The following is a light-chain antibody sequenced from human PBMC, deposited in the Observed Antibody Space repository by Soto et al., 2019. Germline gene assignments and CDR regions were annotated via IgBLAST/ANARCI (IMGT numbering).Light chain of an antibody. J-gene: IGKJ2*01. V-gene: IGKV1-13*02. CDR3: QQFNSYHQT. CDR2: DAS. CDR1: QGISSA. Sequence: AIQLTQSPSSLSASVGDRVTITCRASQGISSALAWYQQKPGKAPKLLIYDASSLASGVPSRFSGSGSGTDFTLTISRLQPEDFATYYCQQFNSYHQTFGQGTKLEIK.